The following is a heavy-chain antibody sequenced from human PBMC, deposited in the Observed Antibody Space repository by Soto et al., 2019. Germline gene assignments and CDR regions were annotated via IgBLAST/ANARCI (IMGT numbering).Heavy chain of an antibody. J-gene: IGHJ4*02. V-gene: IGHV3-21*01. CDR2: ISSSSSYI. CDR1: GFSFSSYS. CDR3: ASAEYYFDTSGWYY. D-gene: IGHD3-22*01. Sequence: EVQLVESGGGLVKPGGSLRLSCAASGFSFSSYSMNWVRQAPGKGLEWVSSISSSSSYIYYADSVKGRFTISRDNAKNSLYLQINSLRAEDTAVYYCASAEYYFDTSGWYYWGQGTLVTVSS.